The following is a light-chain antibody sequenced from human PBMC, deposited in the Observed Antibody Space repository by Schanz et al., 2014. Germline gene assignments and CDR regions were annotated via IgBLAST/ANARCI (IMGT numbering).Light chain of an antibody. CDR2: AAS. CDR1: QDISDY. V-gene: IGKV1-33*01. CDR3: QQYDNLPLT. J-gene: IGKJ4*01. Sequence: DIQMTQSPSSLSASVGDRVTITCQASQDISDYLNWYQQKPGKAPELLIYAASNLETGVPSRFSGSGSGTHFTFTISSLQPEDIATYYCQQYDNLPLTFGGGTKVEIK.